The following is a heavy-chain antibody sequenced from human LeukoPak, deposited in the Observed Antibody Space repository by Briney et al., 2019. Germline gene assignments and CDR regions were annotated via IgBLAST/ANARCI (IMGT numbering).Heavy chain of an antibody. CDR2: ISGSGDST. Sequence: GGSLRVSCAASGLTFSNYAMGWVRQAPGKGLEWVSLISGSGDSTFYADSVKGRFTISRDNSKNRLYLQMNSLRAEDTAVYYCARDGYCSSGSCHPFDYWGQGTLVTVSS. V-gene: IGHV3-23*01. D-gene: IGHD2-15*01. CDR1: GLTFSNYA. J-gene: IGHJ4*02. CDR3: ARDGYCSSGSCHPFDY.